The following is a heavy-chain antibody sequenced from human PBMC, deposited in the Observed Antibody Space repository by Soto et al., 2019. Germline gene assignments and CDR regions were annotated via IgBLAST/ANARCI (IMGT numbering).Heavy chain of an antibody. CDR1: GFTFSSYG. J-gene: IGHJ6*02. Sequence: QVQLVESGGGVVQPGRSLRLSCAASGFTFSSYGMHWVRQAPGKGLEWVAVISYDGSNKYYADSVKGRFTISRDNSKNTLYLQMNTLRAEDTPVSHRAKDYVYSHTRSTYVWGQGTTVTVSS. CDR2: ISYDGSNK. V-gene: IGHV3-30*18. CDR3: AKDYVYSHTRSTYV. D-gene: IGHD5-18*01.